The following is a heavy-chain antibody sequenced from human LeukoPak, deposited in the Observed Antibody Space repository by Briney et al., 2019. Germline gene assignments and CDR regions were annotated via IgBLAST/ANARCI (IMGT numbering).Heavy chain of an antibody. CDR2: IYSTGST. D-gene: IGHD6-19*01. CDR3: ARQRGYDSGGTGSFDS. V-gene: IGHV4-31*03. Sequence: SETLSLTCSVSGGSIGGAGSYWTWIRQRPGKDLDWIGYIYSTGSTSFNPSLRSRVSMSVDTSENQLSLRLSSVTAADRGVYFCARQRGYDSGGTGSFDSWGQGILVTVSS. CDR1: GGSIGGAGSY. J-gene: IGHJ4*02.